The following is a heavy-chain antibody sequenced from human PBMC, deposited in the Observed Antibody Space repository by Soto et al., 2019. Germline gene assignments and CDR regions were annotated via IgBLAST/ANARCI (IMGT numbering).Heavy chain of an antibody. V-gene: IGHV3-30*18. CDR3: AKEPPTTVVTPGDY. CDR2: ISYDGSNK. CDR1: GFTFSSYG. D-gene: IGHD4-17*01. Sequence: GGSLRLSCAASGFTFSSYGMHWVRQAPGKGLEWVAVISYDGSNKYYADSVKGRFTNSRDNSKNTLYLQMNSLRAEDTAVYYCAKEPPTTVVTPGDYWGQGTLVTVSS. J-gene: IGHJ4*02.